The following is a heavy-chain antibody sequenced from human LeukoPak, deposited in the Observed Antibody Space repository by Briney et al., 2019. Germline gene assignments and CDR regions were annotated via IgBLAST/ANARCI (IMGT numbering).Heavy chain of an antibody. Sequence: PSQTLSLTCTVSGGSISSGSDYWRWIRQPAGKGLEWVGRIYTSGSTNYNPSLRSRVTISVDTSKNQFSLKLSSVTAADTAVYYCARVYDSSGYQRDYWGQGTLVTVSS. CDR1: GGSISSGSDY. CDR3: ARVYDSSGYQRDY. D-gene: IGHD3-22*01. J-gene: IGHJ4*02. CDR2: IYTSGST. V-gene: IGHV4-61*02.